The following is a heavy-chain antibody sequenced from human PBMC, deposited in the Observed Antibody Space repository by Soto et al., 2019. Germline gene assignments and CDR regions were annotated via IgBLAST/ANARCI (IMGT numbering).Heavy chain of an antibody. V-gene: IGHV1-69*13. J-gene: IGHJ6*02. CDR3: ASPRKGEWLLSHYYGMDV. Sequence: GASVKVSCKASGGTFSSYAISWVRQAPGQGLEWMGGIIPIFGTANYAQKFQGRVTITADESTSTAYMELSSLRSEDTAVYYCASPRKGEWLLSHYYGMDVWGRGTTVTVSS. CDR1: GGTFSSYA. D-gene: IGHD3-22*01. CDR2: IIPIFGTA.